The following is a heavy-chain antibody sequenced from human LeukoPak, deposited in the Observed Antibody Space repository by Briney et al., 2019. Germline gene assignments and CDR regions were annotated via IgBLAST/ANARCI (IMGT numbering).Heavy chain of an antibody. CDR2: ISSSSSYI. V-gene: IGHV3-21*01. D-gene: IGHD5-24*01. CDR3: ARERGWPLHYFDY. Sequence: GGSLRLSCAASGFTFSAYAMSWVRQAPGKGLEWVSSISSSSSYIYYADSVKGRFTISRDNAKNSLYLQMNSLRAEDTAVYYCARERGWPLHYFDYWGQGTLVTVSS. J-gene: IGHJ4*02. CDR1: GFTFSAYA.